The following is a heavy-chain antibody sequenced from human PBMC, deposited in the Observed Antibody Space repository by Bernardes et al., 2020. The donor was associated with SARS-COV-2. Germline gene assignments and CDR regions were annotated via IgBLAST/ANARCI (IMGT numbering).Heavy chain of an antibody. CDR1: GGSLRGTY. CDR2: VDHTGDT. J-gene: IGHJ4*02. CDR3: ARVSMKYQLPRHFDL. D-gene: IGHD2-2*01. V-gene: IGHV4-34*01. Sequence: SETLSLTCTVSGGSLRGTYWTWIRQPPGPGLAWIGEVDHTGDTSYNASLKSRVIISAATSENQFSLRMTSVTAADTAMYFCARVSMKYQLPRHFDLWGQGTLVTVSS.